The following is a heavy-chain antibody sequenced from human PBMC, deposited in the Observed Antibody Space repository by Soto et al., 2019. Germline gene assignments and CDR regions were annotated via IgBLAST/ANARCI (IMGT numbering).Heavy chain of an antibody. V-gene: IGHV4-30-4*01. Sequence: QVQLQESGPGLVKPSQTLSLTCTVSGGSISSGDYYWSWIRQPPGKGLEWIGYIYYSGSTYYNPSLTSRVTISVDTSKNQFSLKLSSVTAADTAVYYCARSSVITSLQSAYYFDYWGQGTLVTVSS. J-gene: IGHJ4*02. D-gene: IGHD3-16*01. CDR3: ARSSVITSLQSAYYFDY. CDR2: IYYSGST. CDR1: GGSISSGDYY.